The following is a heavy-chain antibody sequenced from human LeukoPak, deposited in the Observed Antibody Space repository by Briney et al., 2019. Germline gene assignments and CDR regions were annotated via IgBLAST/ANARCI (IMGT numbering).Heavy chain of an antibody. Sequence: SETLSLTCAVYGGSFSGYYWSWIRQPPGKGLEWIGEINHSGSTNYNPSLKSRVTISVDTSKNQFSLKLSSVTAADTAVYYCARHPNLVGATPYYFDYWGQGTLVTVSS. CDR1: GGSFSGYY. V-gene: IGHV4-34*01. J-gene: IGHJ4*02. D-gene: IGHD1-26*01. CDR3: ARHPNLVGATPYYFDY. CDR2: INHSGST.